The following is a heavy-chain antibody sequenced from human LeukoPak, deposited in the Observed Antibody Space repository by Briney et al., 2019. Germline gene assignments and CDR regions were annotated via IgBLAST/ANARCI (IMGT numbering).Heavy chain of an antibody. CDR1: GFTFSSYA. D-gene: IGHD5-12*01. Sequence: PGGSLRLSCAASGFTFSSYAMSWVRQAPGKGLEWVSAISGSGGSTYYADSVKGRFTISRDNSKNTLYLQMNSLRAEDTAVYYCARVLSTYGGYEGGYWGQGTLVTVSS. CDR2: ISGSGGST. CDR3: ARVLSTYGGYEGGY. V-gene: IGHV3-23*01. J-gene: IGHJ4*02.